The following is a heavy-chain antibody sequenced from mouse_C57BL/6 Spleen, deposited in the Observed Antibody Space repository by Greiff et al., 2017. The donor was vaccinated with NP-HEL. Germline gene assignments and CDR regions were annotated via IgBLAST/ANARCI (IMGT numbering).Heavy chain of an antibody. CDR2: INPSNGGT. D-gene: IGHD1-1*01. CDR3: ASYYYGSSYVRYAMDY. V-gene: IGHV1-53*01. J-gene: IGHJ4*01. CDR1: GYTFTSYW. Sequence: QVHVKQPGTELVKPGASVKLSCKASGYTFTSYWMHWVKQRPGQGLEWIGNINPSNGGTNYNEKFKSKATLTVDKSSSTAYMQLSSLTSEDSAVYYCASYYYGSSYVRYAMDYWGQGTSVTVSS.